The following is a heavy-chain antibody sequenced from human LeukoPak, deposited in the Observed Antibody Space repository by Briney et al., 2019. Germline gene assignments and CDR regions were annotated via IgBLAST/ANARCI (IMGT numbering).Heavy chain of an antibody. CDR3: ARDGGWGTDYYMDV. D-gene: IGHD6-19*01. Sequence: GGSLRLSCAASGFTFSSYAMHWVRQAPGKGLEWVAVISYDGSNKYYAGSVKGRFTISRDNSKNTLYLQMNSLRAEDTAVYYCARDGGWGTDYYMDVWGKGTTVTVS. J-gene: IGHJ6*03. CDR2: ISYDGSNK. CDR1: GFTFSSYA. V-gene: IGHV3-30*04.